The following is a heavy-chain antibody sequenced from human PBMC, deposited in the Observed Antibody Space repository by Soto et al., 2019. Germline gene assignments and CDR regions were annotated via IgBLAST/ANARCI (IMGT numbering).Heavy chain of an antibody. V-gene: IGHV1-3*05. CDR1: GYTFTSYA. CDR2: INAGNGNT. J-gene: IGHJ4*02. CDR3: ARSIVVVTALDY. Sequence: QVQLVQSGAEEKKPGASVKVSCKASGYTFTSYAMHWGRQAPGQRLEWMGWINAGNGNTKYSQKFHGRVNITRETSASTVCMEMSSLRSEDTDVYYCARSIVVVTALDYWGQGTLVTVSS. D-gene: IGHD2-21*02.